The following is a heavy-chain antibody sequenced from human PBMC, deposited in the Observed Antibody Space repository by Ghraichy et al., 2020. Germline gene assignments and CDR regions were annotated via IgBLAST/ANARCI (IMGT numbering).Heavy chain of an antibody. CDR3: ARDWYCSNCVCLNCFDP. V-gene: IGHV1-18*04. J-gene: IGHJ5*02. CDR1: GYTFTSYG. CDR2: ISTYNGKT. Sequence: ASVKVSCKASGYTFTSYGISWERQAPGQGFEWMGWISTYNGKTNYAQKFQGRVTMTTDTSTSTAYMELRSLRSDDTAVYYCARDWYCSNCVCLNCFDPWGQGTLVTVSS. D-gene: IGHD2-8*01.